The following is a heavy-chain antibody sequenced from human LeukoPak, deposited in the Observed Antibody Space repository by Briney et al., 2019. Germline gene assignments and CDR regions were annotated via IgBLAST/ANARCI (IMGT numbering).Heavy chain of an antibody. V-gene: IGHV4-61*01. D-gene: IGHD5-24*01. CDR1: GGSVLSATYY. J-gene: IGHJ4*02. CDR3: ARVMVSMAAFDY. CDR2: IYYGGST. Sequence: PSETLSLTCTVSGGSVLSATYYWSWVRQPPGKELEWIGYIYYGGSTKYIPSLESRVTISLDTSKNQLSLRLTSLTAADTAVYYCARVMVSMAAFDYWGQGAPVTVSS.